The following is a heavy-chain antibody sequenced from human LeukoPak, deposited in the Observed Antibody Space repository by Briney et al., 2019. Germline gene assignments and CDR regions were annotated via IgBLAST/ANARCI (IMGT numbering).Heavy chain of an antibody. CDR1: GFSIYTYG. CDR3: ARIPNKGAHYFDY. J-gene: IGHJ4*02. D-gene: IGHD1-26*01. CDR2: ISSSSSI. Sequence: GRSLRLSCVASGFSIYTYGMNWVRQAPGKGLEWVSYISSSSSIYYADSVKGRFTISRDNAKNSLYLQMNSLRAEDTAVYYCARIPNKGAHYFDYWGQGTLVTVSS. V-gene: IGHV3-48*04.